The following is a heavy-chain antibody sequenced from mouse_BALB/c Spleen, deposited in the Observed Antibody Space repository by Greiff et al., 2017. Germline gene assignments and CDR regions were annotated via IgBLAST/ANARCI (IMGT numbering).Heavy chain of an antibody. Sequence: LMESGPGLVKPSQSLSLTCTVTGYSITSDYAWNWIRQFPGNKLEWMGYISYSGSTSYNPSLKSRISITRDTSKNQFFLQLNSVTTEDTATYYCARGKYYFDYWGQGTTLTVSS. J-gene: IGHJ2*01. V-gene: IGHV3-2*02. CDR2: ISYSGST. CDR3: ARGKYYFDY. CDR1: GYSITSDYA.